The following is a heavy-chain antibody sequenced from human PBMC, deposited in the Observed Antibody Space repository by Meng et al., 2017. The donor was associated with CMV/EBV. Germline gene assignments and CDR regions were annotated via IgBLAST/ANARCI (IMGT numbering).Heavy chain of an antibody. J-gene: IGHJ6*02. CDR3: AKDGIGRLRYFDLYGMDV. D-gene: IGHD3-9*01. CDR2: IRYDGSNK. Sequence: GESLKISCAASGFTFSSYGMHWVRQAPGKGLGRVAVIRYDGSNKYYADSVKGRFTISRDNSKNTLYVQMNSLRAEDTAVYYCAKDGIGRLRYFDLYGMDVWGQGTTVTVSS. CDR1: GFTFSSYG. V-gene: IGHV3-30*02.